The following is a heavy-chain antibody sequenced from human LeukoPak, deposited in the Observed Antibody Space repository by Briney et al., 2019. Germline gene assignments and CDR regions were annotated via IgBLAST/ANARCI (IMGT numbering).Heavy chain of an antibody. D-gene: IGHD6-13*01. V-gene: IGHV1-2*02. CDR2: INPNSGGT. CDR1: GYTFTGYY. J-gene: IGHJ4*02. Sequence: GASVKVSCKASGYTFTGYYMHWVRQAPGQGLEWMGWINPNSGGTNYAQKFQGRVTMTRDTSISTAYMELSRLRSDDTAVYYCARAAVRDSMIAATLWYFDYWGQGTLVTVSS. CDR3: ARAAVRDSMIAATLWYFDY.